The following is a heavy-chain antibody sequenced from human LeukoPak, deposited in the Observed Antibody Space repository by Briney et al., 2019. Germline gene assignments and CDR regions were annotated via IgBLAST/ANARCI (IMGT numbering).Heavy chain of an antibody. CDR1: GFTFSSYG. Sequence: GGSLTLSCAASGFTFSSYGMHWVRQAPGKGLERVAVICYDGSNKYYADSVKGRFTISRDNSKNTLYLQMNSLRADDTAVYYCARDQGRKTTYGMDVWGQGTTVTVSS. J-gene: IGHJ6*02. CDR2: ICYDGSNK. CDR3: ARDQGRKTTYGMDV. V-gene: IGHV3-33*01. D-gene: IGHD1-14*01.